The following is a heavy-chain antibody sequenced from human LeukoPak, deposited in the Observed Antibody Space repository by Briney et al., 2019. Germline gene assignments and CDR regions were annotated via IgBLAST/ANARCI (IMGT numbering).Heavy chain of an antibody. CDR1: GFTFSSYA. Sequence: GGSLRLSCAASGFTFSSYAMSWVRQAPGKGLEWVSAISGSGGSTYYADSVKGRFTISRDNSKNTLYLQMNSLRAEDTAVYYCATNRYGGKGYYFDYWGQGTLVTVSS. J-gene: IGHJ4*02. CDR2: ISGSGGST. V-gene: IGHV3-23*01. CDR3: ATNRYGGKGYYFDY. D-gene: IGHD4-23*01.